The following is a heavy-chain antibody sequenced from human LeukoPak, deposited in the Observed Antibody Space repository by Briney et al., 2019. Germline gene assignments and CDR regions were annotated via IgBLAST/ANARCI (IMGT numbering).Heavy chain of an antibody. J-gene: IGHJ4*02. CDR3: ARDDDYGDYGYDY. D-gene: IGHD4-17*01. Sequence: GGSLRLSCAASGFTVSSNYMSWVRQAPGKGLEWVSVIYSGGSTYYADSVKGRFTISRDNSKNTVYLQMNSLRAEDTAVYYCARDDDYGDYGYDYWGQGTLVTVSS. V-gene: IGHV3-53*01. CDR1: GFTVSSNY. CDR2: IYSGGST.